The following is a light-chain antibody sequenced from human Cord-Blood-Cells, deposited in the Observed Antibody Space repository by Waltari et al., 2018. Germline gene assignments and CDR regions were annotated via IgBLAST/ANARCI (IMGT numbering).Light chain of an antibody. J-gene: IGKJ2*01. CDR1: QSISSW. V-gene: IGKV1-5*03. CDR2: KAS. CDR3: QQYNSYPYT. Sequence: DIQMTQSPSTLSASVGARVTITCRASQSISSWLAWYQQKPGKAPKLLIYKASSLESGVPSRCSGSGAGTEFTRTISSLQPDDFATYYCQQYNSYPYTFGQGTKLEIK.